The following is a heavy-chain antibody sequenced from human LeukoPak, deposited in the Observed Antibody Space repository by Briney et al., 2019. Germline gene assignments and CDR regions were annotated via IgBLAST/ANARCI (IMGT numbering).Heavy chain of an antibody. D-gene: IGHD2-21*02. CDR1: GFTFSASA. J-gene: IGHJ4*02. CDR2: IRSKANNYAT. V-gene: IGHV3-73*01. Sequence: GGSLRLSCAASGFTFSASAMHWVRQASGKGLEWVGRIRSKANNYATAYAASVKGRFTISRDDSKNTAYLQMNSLKTEDTALYYCTRLWGDCGGDCYSHGYWGQGTLVTVSS. CDR3: TRLWGDCGGDCYSHGY.